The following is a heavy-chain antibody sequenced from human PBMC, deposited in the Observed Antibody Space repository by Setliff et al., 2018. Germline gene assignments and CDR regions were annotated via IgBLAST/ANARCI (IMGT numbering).Heavy chain of an antibody. CDR1: GFTFSSYW. Sequence: GESLKISCAASGFTFSSYWMHWVRQAPGKGLVWVSRINSDGSSTSYADSVKGRFTISRDNAKNTLYLQMNSLRAEDTAVYFCASLTNWNYGSFDYWGQGTLVTVS. D-gene: IGHD1-7*01. CDR2: INSDGSST. V-gene: IGHV3-74*01. CDR3: ASLTNWNYGSFDY. J-gene: IGHJ4*02.